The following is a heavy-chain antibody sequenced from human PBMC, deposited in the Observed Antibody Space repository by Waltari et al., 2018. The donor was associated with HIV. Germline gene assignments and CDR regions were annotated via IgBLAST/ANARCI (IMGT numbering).Heavy chain of an antibody. Sequence: QVQLQESGPGLVKPSETLSLICTVSGGSISNYYWTWIRQPPGKGLEWTGYIYYSGSTNYNPSLKSRVTISVDTSKNQFSLKVRSVTAADTARYYCARVDRYTSSGLDYWGQGTLVNVSS. CDR2: IYYSGST. V-gene: IGHV4-59*01. D-gene: IGHD6-13*01. CDR1: GGSISNYY. CDR3: ARVDRYTSSGLDY. J-gene: IGHJ4*02.